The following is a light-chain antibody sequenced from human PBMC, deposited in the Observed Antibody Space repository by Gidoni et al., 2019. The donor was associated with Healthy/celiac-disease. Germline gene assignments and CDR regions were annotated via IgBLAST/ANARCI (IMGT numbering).Light chain of an antibody. CDR1: NIGSKS. Sequence: SYLLTQPPSVSVAPGPTARSTCGGNNIGSKSVHWYQHKPCKAPVLVVYDASDGPSGTPERFSGSNAGNTATLTSSRVEAGDEADYYCQVWDSSSDHPGVDVFGTGTKVTVL. V-gene: IGLV3-21*02. CDR2: DAS. J-gene: IGLJ1*01. CDR3: QVWDSSSDHPGVDV.